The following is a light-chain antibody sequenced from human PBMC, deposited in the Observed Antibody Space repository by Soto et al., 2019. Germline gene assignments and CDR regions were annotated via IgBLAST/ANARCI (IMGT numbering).Light chain of an antibody. Sequence: QSVLTQPPSVSAAPGQMVTISCSGSTSNIGNHYVSWYQQFPGAAPRLLIYENDKRPSGIPDRFSGSKSGTSATLDISGLQTGDEADYFCATWDDSLNPRGVFSGGTKLTVL. J-gene: IGLJ2*01. CDR1: TSNIGNHY. CDR2: END. CDR3: ATWDDSLNPRGV. V-gene: IGLV1-51*02.